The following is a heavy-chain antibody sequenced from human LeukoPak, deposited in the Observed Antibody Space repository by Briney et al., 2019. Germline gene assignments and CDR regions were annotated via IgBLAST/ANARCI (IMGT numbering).Heavy chain of an antibody. CDR1: GLTFSSYA. J-gene: IGHJ4*02. D-gene: IGHD1-14*01. CDR2: ISDAGAIT. Sequence: GGSLRLSCAASGLTFSSYAMSWVRQAPGKGLEWVSGISDAGAITYYADSVKGRFTISRSQSANTLYLQMDSLRAEDTSLYYCARGGTTWHGFDSWGQGTLVTVSS. CDR3: ARGGTTWHGFDS. V-gene: IGHV3-23*01.